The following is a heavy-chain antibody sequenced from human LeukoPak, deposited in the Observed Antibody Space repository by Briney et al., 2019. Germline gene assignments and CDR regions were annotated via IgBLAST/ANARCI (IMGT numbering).Heavy chain of an antibody. CDR2: IYYGGST. CDR1: GGSISSSSYY. CDR3: ARLWVEQWLGQLDY. Sequence: PSETLSLTCTVSGGSISSSSYYWGWIRQPPGKGLEWIGSIYYGGSTYYNPSLKSRVTISVDTSKNQFSLKLSSVTAADTAVYYCARLWVEQWLGQLDYWGQGTLVTVSS. V-gene: IGHV4-39*01. J-gene: IGHJ4*02. D-gene: IGHD6-19*01.